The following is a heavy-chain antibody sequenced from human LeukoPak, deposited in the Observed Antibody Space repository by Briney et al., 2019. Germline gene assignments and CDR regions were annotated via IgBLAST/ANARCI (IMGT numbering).Heavy chain of an antibody. CDR2: ISYDGGNK. CDR1: GFTFSSYG. CDR3: AIGTYYYGSGSYV. Sequence: GGSLRLSCAASGFTFSSYGMHWVRQAPGKGLEWVAVISYDGGNKYYADSVKGRSTISRDNSKNTLYLQMNSLRAEDTAVYYCAIGTYYYGSGSYVWGQGTLVTVSS. V-gene: IGHV3-30*03. D-gene: IGHD3-10*01. J-gene: IGHJ4*02.